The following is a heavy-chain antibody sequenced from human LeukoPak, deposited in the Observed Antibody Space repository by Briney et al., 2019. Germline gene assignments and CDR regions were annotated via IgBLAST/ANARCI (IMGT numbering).Heavy chain of an antibody. Sequence: EASVKVSCKASGYTFTSYGISWVRQAPGQGLEWMGGIIPIFGTANYAQKFQGRVTITADESTSTAYMELSSLRSEDTAVYYCARLVAEDKYYYDTPCSPPEDGCYYYMDVWGKGTTVTVSS. CDR2: IIPIFGTA. D-gene: IGHD3-22*01. CDR1: GYTFTSYG. J-gene: IGHJ6*03. CDR3: ARLVAEDKYYYDTPCSPPEDGCYYYMDV. V-gene: IGHV1-69*13.